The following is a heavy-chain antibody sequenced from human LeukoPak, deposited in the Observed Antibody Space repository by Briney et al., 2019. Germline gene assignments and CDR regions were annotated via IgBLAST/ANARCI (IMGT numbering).Heavy chain of an antibody. D-gene: IGHD3-10*01. J-gene: IGHJ4*02. CDR2: IYYSGST. CDR1: GGSISSYY. V-gene: IGHV4-59*01. Sequence: SETLSLTCTVSGGSISSYYWSWIRRPPGKGLEWIGYIYYSGSTNYNPSLKSRVTISVDTSKNQFSLKLSSVTAADTAVYYCARGRLSAMVRGSIYYFDYWGQGTLVTVSS. CDR3: ARGRLSAMVRGSIYYFDY.